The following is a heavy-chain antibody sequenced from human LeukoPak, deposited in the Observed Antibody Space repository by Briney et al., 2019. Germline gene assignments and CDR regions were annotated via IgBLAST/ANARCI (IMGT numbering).Heavy chain of an antibody. Sequence: GGSLRLSCVASGFTFRNYSMTWVRQAPGKGLEWVSSIGLTSSYIYYADSMKGRFTISRDNAKNSLYLQMNSLRAEDTAVYYCATGGCYYYYMDVWGKGTTVTVSS. D-gene: IGHD7-27*01. CDR2: IGLTSSYI. CDR1: GFTFRNYS. CDR3: ATGGCYYYYMDV. V-gene: IGHV3-21*01. J-gene: IGHJ6*03.